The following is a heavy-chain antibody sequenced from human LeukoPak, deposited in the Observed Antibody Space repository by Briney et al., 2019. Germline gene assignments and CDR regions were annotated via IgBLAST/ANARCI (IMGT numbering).Heavy chain of an antibody. Sequence: ASVKVSCKASGGTFGSYAISWVRQAPGQGLEWMGIINPSGGSTSYAQKFQGRVTMTRDMSTSTVYMELSSLRSEDTAVYYCARGGYYYGSSGYYHDAFDIWGQGTMVTVSS. CDR1: GGTFGSYA. V-gene: IGHV1-46*01. D-gene: IGHD3-22*01. CDR2: INPSGGST. J-gene: IGHJ3*02. CDR3: ARGGYYYGSSGYYHDAFDI.